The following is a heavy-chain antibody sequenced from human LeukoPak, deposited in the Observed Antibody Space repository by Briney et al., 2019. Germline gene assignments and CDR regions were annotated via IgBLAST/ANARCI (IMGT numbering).Heavy chain of an antibody. V-gene: IGHV3-30*18. Sequence: PGRSLRLSCAASGFTFSSYGMHWVRQAPGKGLEWVAVISYDGSNKYYADSVKGRFTISRDNSKNTLYLQMNSLRAEDTAVYYCAKDAAYYYDSSGYYDPYFDYWGQGTLVTVSS. CDR3: AKDAAYYYDSSGYYDPYFDY. CDR1: GFTFSSYG. CDR2: ISYDGSNK. J-gene: IGHJ4*02. D-gene: IGHD3-22*01.